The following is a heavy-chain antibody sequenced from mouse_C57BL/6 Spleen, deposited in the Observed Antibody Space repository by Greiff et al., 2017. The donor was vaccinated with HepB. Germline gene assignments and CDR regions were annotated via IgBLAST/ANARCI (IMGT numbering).Heavy chain of an antibody. J-gene: IGHJ2*01. CDR2: ISYSGST. CDR1: GYSITSGYD. V-gene: IGHV3-1*01. D-gene: IGHD3-3*01. CDR3: AREGGLGFDY. Sequence: EVKLVESGPGMVKPSQSLSLTCTVTGYSITSGYDWHWIRHFPGNKLEWMGYISYSGSTNYNPSLKSRISTTHDTSKNHFFLKLNSVTTEATATYYCAREGGLGFDYWGQGTTLTVSS.